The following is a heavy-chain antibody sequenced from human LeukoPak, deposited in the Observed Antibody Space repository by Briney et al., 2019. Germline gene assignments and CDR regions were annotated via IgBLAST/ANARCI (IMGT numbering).Heavy chain of an antibody. CDR2: ITSDGSGT. CDR1: GFTFSSYW. Sequence: SGGSLRLSCAASGFTFSSYWMHWVRHAPGKGLGWLSSITSDGSGTRYADSVKGRFSSSRDNTKNTLYLQMNNLRAEDTAVYYCARGKNGDSLFDYWGQGTLVTVSS. J-gene: IGHJ4*02. CDR3: ARGKNGDSLFDY. D-gene: IGHD4-17*01. V-gene: IGHV3-74*01.